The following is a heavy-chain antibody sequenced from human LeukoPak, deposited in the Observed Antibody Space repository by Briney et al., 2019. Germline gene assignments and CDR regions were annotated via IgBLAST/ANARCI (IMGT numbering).Heavy chain of an antibody. CDR2: IYYSGST. D-gene: IGHD4-23*01. CDR1: GGSISSYY. J-gene: IGHJ4*02. CDR3: ARTHDYGGNTDFDY. V-gene: IGHV4-59*01. Sequence: PSETLSLTCTVSGGSISSYYWSCIRQPPGKGLEWIGYIYYSGSTYYNPSLKSRVTISLDTSKNQFSLKLSSVTAADTAVYFCARTHDYGGNTDFDYWGQGILVTVSS.